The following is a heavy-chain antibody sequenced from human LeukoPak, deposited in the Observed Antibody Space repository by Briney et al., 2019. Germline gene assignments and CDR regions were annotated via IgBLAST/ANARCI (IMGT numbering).Heavy chain of an antibody. V-gene: IGHV4-39*01. CDR2: IHFNGSP. J-gene: IGHJ4*02. CDR3: TRLLHDSRGYYYFDY. D-gene: IGHD3-22*01. Sequence: SETLSLTCTVSGGSIISSSYYWGWIRQPPEKGLEWIGSIHFNGSPYHNPSLKSRVTMSVDTSKNQVSLKLSSVTAADTAVYFCTRLLHDSRGYYYFDYWGQGTLATVSS. CDR1: GGSIISSSYY.